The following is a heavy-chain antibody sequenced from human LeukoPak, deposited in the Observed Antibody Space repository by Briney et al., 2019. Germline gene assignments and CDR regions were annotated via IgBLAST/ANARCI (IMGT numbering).Heavy chain of an antibody. J-gene: IGHJ4*02. CDR2: ISYDGSDK. D-gene: IGHD2-2*01. Sequence: PGGSLRLSRAASGFTFSTYVMHWVRQAPGKGLEWVAVISYDGSDKYYADSVKGRFTISRDNSKNTLYLQMNSLRAEDTAVYYCARAEGQYCSSTSCFARHGYWGQGALVTVSS. V-gene: IGHV3-30*03. CDR1: GFTFSTYV. CDR3: ARAEGQYCSSTSCFARHGY.